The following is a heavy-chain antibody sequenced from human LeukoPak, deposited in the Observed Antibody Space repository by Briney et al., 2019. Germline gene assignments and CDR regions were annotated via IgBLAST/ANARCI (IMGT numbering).Heavy chain of an antibody. CDR1: GWPFSGYY. J-gene: IGHJ4*02. Sequence: PSETLSLTCAVYGWPFSGYYWSWIRQPPGQGLEWIGEINHSGSTNYNPSLKSRVTISVDTSKNQFSLKLSSVTAADTAVYYCARVFYAPGDYWGQGTLVTVSS. CDR2: INHSGST. V-gene: IGHV4-34*01. CDR3: ARVFYAPGDY. D-gene: IGHD2/OR15-2a*01.